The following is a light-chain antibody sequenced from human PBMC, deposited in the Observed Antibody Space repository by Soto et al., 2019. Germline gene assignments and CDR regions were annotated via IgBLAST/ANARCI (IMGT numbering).Light chain of an antibody. V-gene: IGLV1-47*01. J-gene: IGLJ7*01. Sequence: QSALTQPPSASGTPGQRVTISCSGSSSNSGNFYVYCYQQLPGTAPKLLINKHDQRPLRVPARFSGSKSGTSASLAISGLRSEDEAEYYCAAWEYSLSGTGVFGGGTQLTVL. CDR2: KHD. CDR3: AAWEYSLSGTGV. CDR1: SSNSGNFY.